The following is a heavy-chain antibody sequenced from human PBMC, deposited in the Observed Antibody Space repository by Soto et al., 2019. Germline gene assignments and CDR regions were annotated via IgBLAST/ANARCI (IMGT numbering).Heavy chain of an antibody. Sequence: QVQLVQSGAEVKKPGASVKVSCRASGYTLTNYDINWVRQATGQGLEWMGWMNPNNGNTGYAQKFQGRVTMTRNTSINTAYMELSSLISDDTAVYYCTRWSSGNYLYFDLWGRGTLVTVSS. J-gene: IGHJ2*01. D-gene: IGHD1-26*01. V-gene: IGHV1-8*01. CDR3: TRWSSGNYLYFDL. CDR1: GYTLTNYD. CDR2: MNPNNGNT.